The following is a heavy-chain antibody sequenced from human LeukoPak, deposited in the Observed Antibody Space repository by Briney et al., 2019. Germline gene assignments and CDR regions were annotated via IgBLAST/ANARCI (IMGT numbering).Heavy chain of an antibody. CDR3: ARALSYSYGSMDF. CDR1: GFTFSSYS. Sequence: RGSLRLSCADSGFTFSSYSMNWVRQAPGKGLEWVSSISSGSKYIYNADSVKGRFTISRDNAKNSLYLQMNSLRAEDTAVYYCARALSYSYGSMDFWGQGTLVIVSS. CDR2: ISSGSKYI. D-gene: IGHD5-18*01. V-gene: IGHV3-21*01. J-gene: IGHJ4*02.